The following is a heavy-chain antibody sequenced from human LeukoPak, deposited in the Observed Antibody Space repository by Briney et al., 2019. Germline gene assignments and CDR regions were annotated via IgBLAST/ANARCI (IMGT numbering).Heavy chain of an antibody. V-gene: IGHV3-21*04. CDR3: ATAYYYVDWFDP. D-gene: IGHD3-22*01. Sequence: GGTLRLSCAASGFTFSSYSMNWVRQAPGKGLEWVSSISSSSSYIYYADSVKGRFTISRDNAKNSLYLQMNSLRAEDTAVYYCATAYYYVDWFDPWGQGTLVTVSS. CDR1: GFTFSSYS. J-gene: IGHJ5*02. CDR2: ISSSSSYI.